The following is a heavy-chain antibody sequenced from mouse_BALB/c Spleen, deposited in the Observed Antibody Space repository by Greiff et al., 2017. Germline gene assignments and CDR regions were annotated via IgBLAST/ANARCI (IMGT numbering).Heavy chain of an antibody. CDR1: GFTFSSYA. J-gene: IGHJ4*01. CDR3: AREGTTVVDYYAMDY. Sequence: DVHLVESGGGLVKPGGSLKLSCAASGFTFSSYAMSWVRQTPEKRLEWVASISSGGSTYYPDSVKGRFTISRDNARNILYLQMSSLRSEDTAMYYCAREGTTVVDYYAMDYWGQGTSVTVSS. CDR2: ISSGGST. V-gene: IGHV5-6-5*01. D-gene: IGHD1-1*01.